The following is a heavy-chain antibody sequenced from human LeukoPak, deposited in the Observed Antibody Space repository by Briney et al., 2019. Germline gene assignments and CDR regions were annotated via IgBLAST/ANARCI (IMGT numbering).Heavy chain of an antibody. Sequence: GASVKVSCKASGGTFSSYAISWVRQAPGQGLEWMGGIIPIFGTANYAQKFQGRVTITADESTSTAYMELSSLRSEDTAVYYCASPSQDPTGTSGGYYFDYWGQGTLVTVSS. CDR2: IIPIFGTA. CDR1: GGTFSSYA. J-gene: IGHJ4*02. D-gene: IGHD1-1*01. CDR3: ASPSQDPTGTSGGYYFDY. V-gene: IGHV1-69*13.